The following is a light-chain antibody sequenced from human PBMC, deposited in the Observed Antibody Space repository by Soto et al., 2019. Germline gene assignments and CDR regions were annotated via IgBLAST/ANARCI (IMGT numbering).Light chain of an antibody. V-gene: IGKV2-30*01. CDR2: KIS. Sequence: VVMTQSPLSLPVTLGQPASISCRSSQSLVYGDGNTYLNWFQQRPGQSPRRLIYKISNRDSGVPDRLSGSGSGTDFTLKISSVEAEDVGVYYCMQGTHWPLTFGQGTRLEIK. CDR3: MQGTHWPLT. CDR1: QSLVYGDGNTY. J-gene: IGKJ5*01.